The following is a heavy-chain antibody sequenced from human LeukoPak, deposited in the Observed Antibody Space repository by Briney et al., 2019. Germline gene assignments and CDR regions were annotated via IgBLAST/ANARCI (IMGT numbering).Heavy chain of an antibody. V-gene: IGHV3-23*01. CDR1: GFTFSSYA. Sequence: TGGSLRLSCAASGFTFSSYAMSWVRKAPGKGMEWVSTISGSVSSTYYAASVKGRFTISRDNSKNTLYLQMNSLRVEDTAIYYCAKDVSAWSPYFDYWGQGTLVTVSS. CDR3: AKDVSAWSPYFDY. CDR2: ISGSVSST. J-gene: IGHJ4*02. D-gene: IGHD2-8*02.